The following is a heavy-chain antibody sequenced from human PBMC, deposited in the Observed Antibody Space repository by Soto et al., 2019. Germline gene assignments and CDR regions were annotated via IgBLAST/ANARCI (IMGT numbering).Heavy chain of an antibody. J-gene: IGHJ6*03. D-gene: IGHD3-10*01. V-gene: IGHV3-23*01. CDR2: IGGSGGHI. CDR3: AKRDYYASETSFYYYYMNV. Sequence: GGSLRLSCAASGFIFSSYAMTWVRQAPGKGLEWVSLIGGSGGHIYYAYSVKGRFSISRVNSRNTLFLQMNSLRAEDTAVYYCAKRDYYASETSFYYYYMNVWGKGTTVTVSS. CDR1: GFIFSSYA.